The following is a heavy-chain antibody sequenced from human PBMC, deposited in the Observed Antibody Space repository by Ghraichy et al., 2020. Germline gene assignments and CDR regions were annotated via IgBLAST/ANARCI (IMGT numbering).Heavy chain of an antibody. CDR2: ISYSGST. CDR3: AGRPALIYYYAMDV. J-gene: IGHJ6*02. V-gene: IGHV4-61*01. CDR1: GGSISSVSYY. D-gene: IGHD2-15*01. Sequence: SETLSLTCTVSGGSISSVSYYWSWVRQPPGKGLEWIGYISYSGSTDYNPSLKGRVTISMDTSKNQFSLKLSSVTAADTAVYYCAGRPALIYYYAMDVWGQGTTVTVSS.